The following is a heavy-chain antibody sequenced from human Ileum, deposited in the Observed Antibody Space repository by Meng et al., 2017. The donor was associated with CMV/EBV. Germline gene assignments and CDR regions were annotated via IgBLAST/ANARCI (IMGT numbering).Heavy chain of an antibody. CDR2: ISAYNGNT. D-gene: IGHD6-19*01. CDR3: ARDPERQWLVRTLTVNYFDY. V-gene: IGHV1-18*01. J-gene: IGHJ4*02. CDR1: GYTFTSYG. Sequence: ASVKVSCKASGYTFTSYGISWVRQAPGQGLEWMRWISAYNGNTNYAQKLQGRATMTTDTATSTTYMEQRSLRSDDTTVYYCARDPERQWLVRTLTVNYFDYWGQGTLVTVSS.